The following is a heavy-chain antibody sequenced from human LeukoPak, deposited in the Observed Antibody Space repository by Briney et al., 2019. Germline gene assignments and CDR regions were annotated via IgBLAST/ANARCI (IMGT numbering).Heavy chain of an antibody. CDR1: GGSVTSYY. Sequence: SETLALTCSVSGGSVTSYYWNWVRQTPGKGLEWIGYISNSETTDYGPSFKSRVTMSLDTSKNQFSPKLSSVTAADTGVYYCARGYCSDERCPVFPSWGQGTLVTVSS. D-gene: IGHD2-15*01. J-gene: IGHJ5*02. CDR2: ISNSETT. V-gene: IGHV4-59*02. CDR3: ARGYCSDERCPVFPS.